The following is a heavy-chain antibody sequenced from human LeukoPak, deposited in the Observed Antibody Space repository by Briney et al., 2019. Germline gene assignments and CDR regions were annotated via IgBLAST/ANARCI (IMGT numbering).Heavy chain of an antibody. CDR3: ASYLAVAGPAAFDI. J-gene: IGHJ3*02. CDR1: GGSFSGYY. Sequence: SETLSLTCTVYGGSFSGYYWSWIRQPPGKGLEWIGEINHSGSTNYNPSLKSRVTISVDTSKNQFSLKLSSVTAADTAVYYCASYLAVAGPAAFDIWGQGTMVTVSS. V-gene: IGHV4-34*01. CDR2: INHSGST. D-gene: IGHD6-19*01.